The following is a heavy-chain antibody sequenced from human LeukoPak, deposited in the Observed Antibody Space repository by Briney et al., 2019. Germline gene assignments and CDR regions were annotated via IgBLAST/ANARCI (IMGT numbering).Heavy chain of an antibody. CDR1: DGSISSSGYY. V-gene: IGHV4-39*01. CDR2: MFYTGYT. Sequence: PSETLSLTCRVSDGSISSSGYYGGWIRQPPGKGLEWIGSMFYTGYTYYNPSLKRRVTISVDTSKNQFSLKLSSVTAADTAVYYCVRHAIDSSGYYLDYFDYWGQGTLVTVSS. CDR3: VRHAIDSSGYYLDYFDY. J-gene: IGHJ4*02. D-gene: IGHD3-22*01.